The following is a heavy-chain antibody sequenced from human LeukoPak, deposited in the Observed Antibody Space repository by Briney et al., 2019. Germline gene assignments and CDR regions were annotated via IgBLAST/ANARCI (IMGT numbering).Heavy chain of an antibody. CDR3: ARGVYGAYFDF. D-gene: IGHD4-17*01. J-gene: IGHJ4*02. CDR2: RQSNGYT. Sequence: SETLSLTCDFSGDSLSGYYRSWLRQPPGKRLEWIAYRQSNGYTEYYPSLMSRVTISLDTSKRQLSLKLTSVTAADTAVYYCARGVYGAYFDFWGQGTLVTVSS. V-gene: IGHV4-59*01. CDR1: GDSLSGYY.